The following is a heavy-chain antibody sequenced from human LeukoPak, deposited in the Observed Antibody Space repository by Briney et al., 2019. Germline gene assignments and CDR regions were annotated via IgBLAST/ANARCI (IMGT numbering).Heavy chain of an antibody. CDR2: ISYDGSNK. J-gene: IGHJ3*02. V-gene: IGHV3-30*03. D-gene: IGHD3-16*01. CDR1: GFTFSSHG. CDR3: ARGIYDDAFDI. Sequence: GGSLRLSCAASGFTFSSHGMHWVRQAPGKGLEWVAVISYDGSNKYYADSVKGRFTISRDNSKNTLNLQMNSLRAEDTAVYYCARGIYDDAFDIWGQGTMVTVSS.